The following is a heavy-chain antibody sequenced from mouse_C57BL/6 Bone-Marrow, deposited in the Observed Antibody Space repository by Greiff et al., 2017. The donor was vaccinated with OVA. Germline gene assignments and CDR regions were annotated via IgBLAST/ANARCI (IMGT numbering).Heavy chain of an antibody. V-gene: IGHV1-81*01. CDR2: IYPRSGNT. CDR1: GYTFTSYG. Sequence: VQLQQSGAELARPGASVKLSCKASGYTFTSYGISWVKQRTGQGLEWIGEIYPRSGNTYYNEKFKGKATLTADISSSTAYMELRSLTSEDSAVYFCAIYDGYLWDFDVWGTGTTVTVSS. CDR3: AIYDGYLWDFDV. J-gene: IGHJ1*03. D-gene: IGHD2-3*01.